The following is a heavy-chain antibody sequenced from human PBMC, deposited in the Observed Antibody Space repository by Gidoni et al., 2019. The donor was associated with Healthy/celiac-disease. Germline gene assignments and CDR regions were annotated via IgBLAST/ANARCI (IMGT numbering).Heavy chain of an antibody. J-gene: IGHJ4*02. D-gene: IGHD1-26*01. V-gene: IGHV3-30*18. CDR2: ISYDGSNK. Sequence: MHWVRQAPGKGLEWVAVISYDGSNKYYADSVKGRFTISRDNSKNTLYLQMNSLRAEDTAVYYCAKSKLGRGSYYNFDYWGQGTLVTVSS. CDR3: AKSKLGRGSYYNFDY.